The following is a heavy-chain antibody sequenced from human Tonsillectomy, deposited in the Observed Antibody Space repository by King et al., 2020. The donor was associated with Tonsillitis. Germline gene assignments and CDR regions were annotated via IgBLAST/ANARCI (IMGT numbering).Heavy chain of an antibody. CDR3: AKDVVIGSAYYGGDH. V-gene: IGHV3-9*01. CDR1: GFTFDYHA. Sequence: VQLVESVGGLVQTGRSLRLSCAASGFTFDYHAMHWVRQAPGKGLEWVSGLSCNMGSISVADSGKGRFTIYRDHDKNSLYLQMNSLRFEDSALYYCAKDVVIGSAYYGGDHWGQGTLVTVSS. J-gene: IGHJ4*02. D-gene: IGHD3-22*01. CDR2: LSCNMGSI.